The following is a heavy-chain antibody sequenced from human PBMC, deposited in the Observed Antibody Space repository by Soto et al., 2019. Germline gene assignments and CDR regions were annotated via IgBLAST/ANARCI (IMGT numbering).Heavy chain of an antibody. Sequence: PSETLSLTCTVSGGSISSSSYHWGWIRQPPGKGLEWIGSIYYSGSTCYNPSLKSRVTISVDTSKSQFSLKLTSVTAADTAVYYCARHSNYYDVLTGYFSSTYNWFDPWGQGTLVTVSS. CDR2: IYYSGST. CDR3: ARHSNYYDVLTGYFSSTYNWFDP. V-gene: IGHV4-39*01. CDR1: GGSISSSSYH. D-gene: IGHD3-9*01. J-gene: IGHJ5*02.